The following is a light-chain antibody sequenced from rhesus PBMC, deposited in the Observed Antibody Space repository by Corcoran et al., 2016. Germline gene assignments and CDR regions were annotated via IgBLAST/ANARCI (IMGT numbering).Light chain of an antibody. Sequence: DIQMTQSPSSLSASVGDRVTIPCRASETVNTHLNWYQQKQGKAPKLLIYNACTLHRGVPSRFTGNVSWTDYTFTLSSLQPEDVATYYCQQGYVTPLTFGGGTKVELK. CDR1: ETVNTH. CDR3: QQGYVTPLT. J-gene: IGKJ4*01. CDR2: NAC. V-gene: IGKV1-74*01.